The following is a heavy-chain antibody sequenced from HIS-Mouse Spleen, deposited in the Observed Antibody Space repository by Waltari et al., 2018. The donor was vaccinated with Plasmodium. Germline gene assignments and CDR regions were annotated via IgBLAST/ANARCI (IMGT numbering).Heavy chain of an antibody. CDR1: GFTFSSYW. Sequence: EVQLVESGGGLVQPGGSLRLSCAASGFTFSSYWMSWVLQAPGKGLEVWSNKKQDGSEKYYVDSVKGRFTISRDNAKNTLYLQMNSLRAEDTAVYYCASSWYWYFDLWGRGTLVTVSS. J-gene: IGHJ2*01. CDR3: ASSWYWYFDL. V-gene: IGHV3-7*01. D-gene: IGHD6-13*01. CDR2: KKQDGSEK.